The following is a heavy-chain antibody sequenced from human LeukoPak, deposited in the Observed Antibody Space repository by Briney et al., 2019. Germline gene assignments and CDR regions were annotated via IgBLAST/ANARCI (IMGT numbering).Heavy chain of an antibody. Sequence: SVKDSCKASGGTFSSYAISWVRQAPGQGLEWMGRIIPILGIANYAQKFQGRVTITADKSTSTAYMELSSLRSEDTAVYYCASPLPGYSSSWYSFYGMDVWGQGTTVTVSS. CDR3: ASPLPGYSSSWYSFYGMDV. V-gene: IGHV1-69*04. D-gene: IGHD6-13*01. J-gene: IGHJ6*02. CDR1: GGTFSSYA. CDR2: IIPILGIA.